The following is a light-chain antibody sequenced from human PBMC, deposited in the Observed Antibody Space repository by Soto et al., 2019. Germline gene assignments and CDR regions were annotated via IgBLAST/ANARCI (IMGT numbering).Light chain of an antibody. J-gene: IGLJ3*02. CDR1: STDVGAYNY. CDR2: EVT. Sequence: QSALTQPPSASGSPGQSVTISCTGTSTDVGAYNYVSWYQQHPGKAPKLVIYEVTKRPSGVPDRFSGSKSGNTASLTVSGLQAEDEADYYRGSHAANSNLVFGGGTQLTVL. V-gene: IGLV2-8*01. CDR3: GSHAANSNLV.